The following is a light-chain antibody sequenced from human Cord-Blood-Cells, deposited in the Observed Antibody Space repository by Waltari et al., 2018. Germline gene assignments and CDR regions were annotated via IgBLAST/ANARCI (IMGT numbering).Light chain of an antibody. J-gene: IGKJ5*01. V-gene: IGKV1-9*01. CDR1: QGISSY. CDR3: QQLNSYPIT. CDR2: AAS. Sequence: DTQWTQSRLLVPASVGPSVTFTCRASQGISSYLAWYQQKPGKAHKLLIYAASTLQSGVPSRFSGSGSGTEFTLTISSLQPEDFATYYCQQLNSYPITFGQGTRLEIK.